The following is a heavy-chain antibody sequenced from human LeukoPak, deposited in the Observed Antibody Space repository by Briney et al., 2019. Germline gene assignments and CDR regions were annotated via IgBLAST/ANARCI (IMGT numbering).Heavy chain of an antibody. D-gene: IGHD4-17*01. Sequence: PSETLSLTCTVSGGSISSYYWSWIRQPPGKGLEWIGYIYYSGSTNYNPSLKSRGTISVDTSKNQFSLKLSSVTAADTAVYYCARDLGSDYGDYAFDYWGQGTLVTVSS. J-gene: IGHJ4*02. CDR1: GGSISSYY. CDR3: ARDLGSDYGDYAFDY. V-gene: IGHV4-59*01. CDR2: IYYSGST.